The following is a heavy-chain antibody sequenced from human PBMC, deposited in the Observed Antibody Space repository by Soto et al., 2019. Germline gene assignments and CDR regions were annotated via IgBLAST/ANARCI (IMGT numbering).Heavy chain of an antibody. J-gene: IGHJ4*03. D-gene: IGHD1-26*01. CDR2: ISGDGSST. Sequence: GVSLRLSCEASGFTFRGCWMHWVRQPPGKGLVWVSRISGDGSSTSYADSVIGRFIISRDNARNTLYLQMHSLRDEDTAVYFCTSVCGGKYYCYFYDWGQGTLVTVSA. CDR1: GFTFRGCW. V-gene: IGHV3-74*01. CDR3: TSVCGGKYYCYFYD.